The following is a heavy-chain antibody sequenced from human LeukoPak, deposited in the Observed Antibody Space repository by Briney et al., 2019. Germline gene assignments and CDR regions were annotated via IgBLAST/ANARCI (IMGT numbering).Heavy chain of an antibody. Sequence: GGSLRLSGAASGFTFSNAWMNWVRQAPGKGLEWVGLIKRKIDGETTDYAAPVKGRFTISRDDSKNTLYLQMNSLKTEDTAVYYCTAQGNYGDLLYWGQGTLVTVSS. D-gene: IGHD4-17*01. CDR2: IKRKIDGETT. CDR1: GFTFSNAW. J-gene: IGHJ4*02. CDR3: TAQGNYGDLLY. V-gene: IGHV3-15*01.